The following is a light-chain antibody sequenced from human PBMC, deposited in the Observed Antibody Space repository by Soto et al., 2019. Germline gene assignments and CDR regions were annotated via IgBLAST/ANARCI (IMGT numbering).Light chain of an antibody. J-gene: IGKJ1*01. CDR1: QSVSSN. Sequence: ELVMTQSPATLSVSPGERATLSCRASQSVSSNLAWYQQKPGQSPRLLIYGTSTRATGIPARFSGSGSGTEFTLTISSLQSEDFAVYYCHQYNFWPTVGQGTKVDIK. CDR3: HQYNFWPT. CDR2: GTS. V-gene: IGKV3-15*01.